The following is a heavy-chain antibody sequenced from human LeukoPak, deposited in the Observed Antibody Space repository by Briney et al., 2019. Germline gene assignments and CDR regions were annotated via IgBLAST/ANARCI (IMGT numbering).Heavy chain of an antibody. J-gene: IGHJ3*02. CDR1: GYTFTDYW. CDR3: ARREHSDAFGI. Sequence: GESLKISCKASGYTFTDYWIGWVRQMPGKGLEWMGIVWPVDFRAMYSPSFQGQVTISVDKSITTAYLQWDSLKASDTAMYYCARREHSDAFGIWGQGTMVTVSS. D-gene: IGHD1/OR15-1a*01. V-gene: IGHV5-51*01. CDR2: VWPVDFRA.